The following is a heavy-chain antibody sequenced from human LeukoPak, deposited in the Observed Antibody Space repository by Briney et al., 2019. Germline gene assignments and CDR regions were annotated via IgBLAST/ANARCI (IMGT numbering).Heavy chain of an antibody. CDR3: ARGGYDIVVVPAGAFDI. J-gene: IGHJ3*02. CDR2: IIPIFGTA. V-gene: IGHV1-69*05. Sequence: SVKVSCKASGGTFSSYAISWVRQVPGQGLEWMGRIIPIFGTANYAQKFQGRVTITTDESTSTAYMELSSLRSEDTAVYYCARGGYDIVVVPAGAFDIWGQGTMVTVSS. D-gene: IGHD2-15*01. CDR1: GGTFSSYA.